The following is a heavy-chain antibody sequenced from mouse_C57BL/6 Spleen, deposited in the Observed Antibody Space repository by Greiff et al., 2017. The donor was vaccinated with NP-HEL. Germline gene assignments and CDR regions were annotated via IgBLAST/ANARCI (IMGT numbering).Heavy chain of an antibody. CDR3: ARSLGIYYAMDY. CDR1: GYTFTSYW. D-gene: IGHD4-1*01. CDR2: IDPSDSYT. V-gene: IGHV1-50*01. J-gene: IGHJ4*01. Sequence: QVQLQQPGAELVKPGASVKLSCKASGYTFTSYWMQWVKQRPGQGLEWIGEIDPSDSYTNYNQKFKGKATLTVDTSSRTAYMQLSSLTSEDSAVYYCARSLGIYYAMDYWGQGTSVTVSS.